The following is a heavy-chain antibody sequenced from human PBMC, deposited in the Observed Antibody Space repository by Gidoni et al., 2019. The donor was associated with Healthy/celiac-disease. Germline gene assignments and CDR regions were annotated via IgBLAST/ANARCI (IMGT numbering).Heavy chain of an antibody. Sequence: QVQLQESGPGLVKPSETLSLTCTVPGGSISSYYWSWIRQPPGKGLEWIGYIYYSGSTNYNPSLKSRVTISVDTSKNQFSLKLSSVTAADTAVYYCARAYAGLDYYYYYYMDVWGKGTTVTVSS. CDR1: GGSISSYY. CDR2: IYYSGST. J-gene: IGHJ6*03. V-gene: IGHV4-59*01. CDR3: ARAYAGLDYYYYYYMDV.